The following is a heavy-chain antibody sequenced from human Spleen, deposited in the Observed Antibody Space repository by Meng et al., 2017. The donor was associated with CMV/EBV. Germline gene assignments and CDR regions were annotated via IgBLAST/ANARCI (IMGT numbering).Heavy chain of an antibody. CDR2: INHSGST. D-gene: IGHD6-13*01. CDR3: ARHSSSWYRGHFDY. V-gene: IGHV4-59*01. Sequence: GSLRLSCTVSGGSISSYYWSWIRQPPGKGLEWIGEINHSGSTNYNPSLKSRVTISLHTSKNQFSLKLNSVTAADTAVYYCARHSSSWYRGHFDYWGQGTLVTVSS. CDR1: GGSISSYY. J-gene: IGHJ4*02.